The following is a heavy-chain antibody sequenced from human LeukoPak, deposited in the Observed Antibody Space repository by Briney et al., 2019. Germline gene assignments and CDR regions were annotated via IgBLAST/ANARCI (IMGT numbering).Heavy chain of an antibody. Sequence: GGSLRLSCATSGFSFSKSSMHWVRLAPGKGLEWLAGISFDGANKFSGDSVKGRFSISRDNSKNTLYLQINSLRLDGTAVYFCARGRAGIAAAGFDYWGQGTLVTVSS. CDR1: GFSFSKSS. J-gene: IGHJ4*02. CDR3: ARGRAGIAAAGFDY. CDR2: ISFDGANK. D-gene: IGHD6-13*01. V-gene: IGHV3-30*04.